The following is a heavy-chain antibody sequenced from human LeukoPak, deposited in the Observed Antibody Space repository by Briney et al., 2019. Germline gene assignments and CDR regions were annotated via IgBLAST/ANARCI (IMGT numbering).Heavy chain of an antibody. CDR2: IYYTGSTNYSPST. CDR1: GGSISSYY. Sequence: SETLSLTCTVSGGSISSYYWSWIRQPPGKGLEWIGYIYYTGSTNYSPSTNYSPSLKGRVTISVDTSKNQFSLKLTSVTAADTAVYYCTRGARVFPDYYYYMDVWGTGTTVTVSS. CDR3: TRGARVFPDYYYYMDV. D-gene: IGHD2-21*01. J-gene: IGHJ6*03. V-gene: IGHV4-59*01.